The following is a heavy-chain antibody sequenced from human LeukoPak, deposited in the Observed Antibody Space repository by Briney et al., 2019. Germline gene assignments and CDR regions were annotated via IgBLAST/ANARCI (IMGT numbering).Heavy chain of an antibody. V-gene: IGHV4-34*01. Sequence: SETLSLTCAVYGGSFSGYYWSWFRQPPGKGLEWIGEINHSGSTNYNPSLKSRVTISVDTSKNQFSLKLSSVTAADTAVYYCARGAKYSGYDSGDFDYWGQGTLVTVSS. J-gene: IGHJ4*02. CDR1: GGSFSGYY. CDR2: INHSGST. CDR3: ARGAKYSGYDSGDFDY. D-gene: IGHD5-12*01.